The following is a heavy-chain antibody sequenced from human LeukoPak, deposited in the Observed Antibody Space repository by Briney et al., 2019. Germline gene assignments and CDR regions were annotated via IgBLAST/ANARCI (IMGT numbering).Heavy chain of an antibody. CDR2: FDPEDGET. D-gene: IGHD6-13*01. CDR1: GYTLTELS. J-gene: IGHJ1*01. Sequence: GASVKVSCKVSGYTLTELSMHWVRQAPGKGLEWMGGFDPEDGETIYAQKFQGRVTMTEDTSTDTAYMELSSLRSEDTAVYYCATDLGSPRIATAGQMGYWGQGTLVTVSS. CDR3: ATDLGSPRIATAGQMGY. V-gene: IGHV1-24*01.